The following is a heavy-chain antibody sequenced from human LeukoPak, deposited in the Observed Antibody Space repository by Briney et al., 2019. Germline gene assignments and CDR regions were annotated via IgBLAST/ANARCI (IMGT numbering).Heavy chain of an antibody. Sequence: GPSLRLACAASGFTFSSYAMSWVRQAPGKGLEWVSATSGSGGSTYYADSVKGRFTISRDNSKNTLYLQMNSLRAEDTAVYYCAKGYTRSWFDAFDIWGQGTMVTVSS. V-gene: IGHV3-23*01. D-gene: IGHD6-13*01. CDR2: TSGSGGST. CDR1: GFTFSSYA. J-gene: IGHJ3*02. CDR3: AKGYTRSWFDAFDI.